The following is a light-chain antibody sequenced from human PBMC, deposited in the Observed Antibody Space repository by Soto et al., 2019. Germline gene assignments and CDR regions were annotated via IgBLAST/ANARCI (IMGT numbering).Light chain of an antibody. J-gene: IGKJ5*01. CDR2: GAS. V-gene: IGKV3-20*01. Sequence: EIVLTQSPDTLSLSPGESATLSCRASQSVSNNYLAWYQQKPGQAPRLLIYGASTRATGIPDRLSGSGSGTDFTLTISRLEPEDFAVYYCQQYATSPITFGQGTRLEIK. CDR1: QSVSNNY. CDR3: QQYATSPIT.